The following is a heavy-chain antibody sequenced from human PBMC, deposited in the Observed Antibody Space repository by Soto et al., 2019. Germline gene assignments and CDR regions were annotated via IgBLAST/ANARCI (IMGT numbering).Heavy chain of an antibody. CDR2: ISGDGGST. V-gene: IGHV3-30*18. Sequence: GGSLRLSCITAGFSFSSYCMHWVRQAPGKGPEWVAFISGDGGSTYYADSVKGRFTISRDNSKNTLYLQMNSLRVEDTAVYYCAKRPVNYAMEVWGQGTTVTVSS. D-gene: IGHD3-16*02. J-gene: IGHJ6*02. CDR1: GFSFSSYC. CDR3: AKRPVNYAMEV.